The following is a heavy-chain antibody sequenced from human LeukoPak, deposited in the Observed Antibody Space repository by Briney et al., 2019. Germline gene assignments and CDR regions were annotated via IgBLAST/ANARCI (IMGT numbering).Heavy chain of an antibody. D-gene: IGHD3-10*01. CDR1: GFTFSDYY. Sequence: GGSLRLSCAASGFTFSDYYMSWIRQAPGKGLEWVSYISSSGSTIYYADSVKGRFTISRDNAKNSLYLQMDSLRAEDTAVYYCARSDYYYGSGSSDYAFDYWGQGTLVTVSS. V-gene: IGHV3-11*01. J-gene: IGHJ4*02. CDR3: ARSDYYYGSGSSDYAFDY. CDR2: ISSSGSTI.